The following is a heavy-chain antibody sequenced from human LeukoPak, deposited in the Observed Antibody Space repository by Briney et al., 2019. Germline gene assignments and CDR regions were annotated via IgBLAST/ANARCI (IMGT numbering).Heavy chain of an antibody. V-gene: IGHV3-23*01. CDR2: ISGSGGST. D-gene: IGHD6-13*01. Sequence: GGSLRLSCTASGFTFSNYAMSWVRQAPGKGLEWVSGISGSGGSTYYADSVKGRFTISRDNSKTTLYLQMNSLRAEDTAVYYCAKGSSSYYFAFDIWGQGTMVTVSS. J-gene: IGHJ3*02. CDR3: AKGSSSYYFAFDI. CDR1: GFTFSNYA.